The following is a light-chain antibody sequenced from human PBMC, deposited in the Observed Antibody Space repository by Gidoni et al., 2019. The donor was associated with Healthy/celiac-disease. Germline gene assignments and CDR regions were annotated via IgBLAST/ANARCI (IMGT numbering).Light chain of an antibody. Sequence: DIVMTQYPDSLAVSLGERATINCKSSQIVLYSSNNKNYLAWYQQKPGQPPKLLIYWASTRESGVPDRFSGSGSGTDFTLTISSLQAEDVAVYYCQQYYSTLYTFGQGTKLEIK. CDR3: QQYYSTLYT. V-gene: IGKV4-1*01. J-gene: IGKJ2*01. CDR2: WAS. CDR1: QIVLYSSNNKNY.